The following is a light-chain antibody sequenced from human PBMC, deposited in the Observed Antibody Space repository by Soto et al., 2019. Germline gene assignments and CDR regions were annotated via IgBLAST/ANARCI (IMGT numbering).Light chain of an antibody. CDR1: QSLLYSDGYNY. CDR3: MQALQTIT. V-gene: IGKV2-28*01. CDR2: LVS. J-gene: IGKJ5*01. Sequence: EIVMTQSPLSLPVTPGEPASISCRSSQSLLYSDGYNYLDWYLQKPGQSPQLLIYLVSIRASGVPDRFSGSGSGTDFTLKISRVEAEDVGVYYCMQALQTITFGQGTRLEIK.